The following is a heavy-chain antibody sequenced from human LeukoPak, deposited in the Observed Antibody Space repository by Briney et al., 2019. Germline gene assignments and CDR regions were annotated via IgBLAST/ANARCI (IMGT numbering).Heavy chain of an antibody. V-gene: IGHV1-69*13. Sequence: ASVKVSCKASGGTFSSYAISWVRQAPGQGLEWMGGIIPIFGTANYAQKFQGRVTITADESTSTACMELSSLRSEDTAVYYCARGSVVVPAARHQYNWFDPWGQGTLVTVSS. CDR1: GGTFSSYA. D-gene: IGHD2-2*01. CDR3: ARGSVVVPAARHQYNWFDP. J-gene: IGHJ5*02. CDR2: IIPIFGTA.